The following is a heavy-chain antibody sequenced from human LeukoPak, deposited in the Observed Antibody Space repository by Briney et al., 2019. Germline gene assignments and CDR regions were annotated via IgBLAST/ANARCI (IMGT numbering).Heavy chain of an antibody. CDR3: AREVSGYSYGYDYYYYMDV. D-gene: IGHD5-18*01. J-gene: IGHJ6*03. CDR1: GYTFTSYD. V-gene: IGHV1-8*01. Sequence: GASVKVSCKASGYTFTSYDINWVRQATGQGLEWMGWMNPNSGNTGYAQKFQGRVTMTRNTSISTAYMELSRLRSDDTAVYYCAREVSGYSYGYDYYYYMDVWGKGTTVTVSS. CDR2: MNPNSGNT.